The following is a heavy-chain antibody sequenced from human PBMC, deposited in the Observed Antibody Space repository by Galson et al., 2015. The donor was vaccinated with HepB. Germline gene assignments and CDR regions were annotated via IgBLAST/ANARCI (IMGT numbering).Heavy chain of an antibody. CDR1: GFTFSSYA. CDR3: AKDRSKYGSGWYYGPLDY. V-gene: IGHV3-23*01. J-gene: IGHJ4*02. CDR2: ISGSGGST. D-gene: IGHD6-19*01. Sequence: SLRLSCAASGFTFSSYAMSWVRQAPGKGLEWVSAISGSGGSTYYADSVKGRFTISRDNSKNTLYLQMNSLRAEDTAVYYCAKDRSKYGSGWYYGPLDYWGQGTLVTVSS.